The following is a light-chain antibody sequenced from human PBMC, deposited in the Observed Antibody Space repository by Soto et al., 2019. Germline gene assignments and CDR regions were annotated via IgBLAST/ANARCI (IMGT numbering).Light chain of an antibody. J-gene: IGKJ4*01. Sequence: EVVLTQSPGTLSLSPGERATLSCRASQSVAANYLAWYQQKRGRAPRLLIYGASSRATGIPDRFSGSGSGTEFTLTITSLQSEDFAVYYCQEYNDWRPITFGGGTKV. CDR1: QSVAANY. V-gene: IGKV3D-15*01. CDR2: GAS. CDR3: QEYNDWRPIT.